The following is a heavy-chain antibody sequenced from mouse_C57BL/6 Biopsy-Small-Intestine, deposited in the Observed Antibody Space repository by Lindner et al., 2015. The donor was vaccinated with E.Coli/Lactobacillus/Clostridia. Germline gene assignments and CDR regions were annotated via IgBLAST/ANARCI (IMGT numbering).Heavy chain of an antibody. V-gene: IGHV1-7*01. D-gene: IGHD1-1*01. J-gene: IGHJ4*01. CDR1: GYTFTNYW. Sequence: VQLQESGAELAKPGASVNLSCKASGYTFTNYWMHWVKQRPGQGLEWIGYINPSSGYGKYNQKFKGKATLTVAKSSNTAYMELNSLTSEDSAVYYCARRGNYGSSYGAMDYWGQGTSVTVSS. CDR3: ARRGNYGSSYGAMDY. CDR2: INPSSGYG.